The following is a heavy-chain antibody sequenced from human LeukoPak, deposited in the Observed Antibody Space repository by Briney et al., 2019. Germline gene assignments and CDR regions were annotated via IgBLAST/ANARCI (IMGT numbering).Heavy chain of an antibody. D-gene: IGHD3-9*01. CDR3: ARAGASLRYFDWCFDY. CDR2: IKQDGSEK. V-gene: IGHV3-7*01. CDR1: GFTFSSYW. Sequence: PGGSLRLSCAASGFTFSSYWMSWVRQAPGKGLEWVANIKQDGSEKYYVDSVKGRFTISRDNAKNTLYLQMNSLRAEDTAVYYCARAGASLRYFDWCFDYWGQGTLVTVSS. J-gene: IGHJ4*02.